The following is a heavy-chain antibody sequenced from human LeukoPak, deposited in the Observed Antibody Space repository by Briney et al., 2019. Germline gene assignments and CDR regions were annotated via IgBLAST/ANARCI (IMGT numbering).Heavy chain of an antibody. CDR3: ASLTLRRPFDY. CDR2: IYYSGST. V-gene: IGHV4-39*07. J-gene: IGHJ4*02. Sequence: ETLSLTCTVSGGSISSSSYYWGWIRQPPGKGLEWIGSIYYSGSTYYNPSLKSRVTISVDTSKNQFSLKLSSVTAADTAVYYCASLTLRRPFDYWGQGTLVTVSS. CDR1: GGSISSSSYY.